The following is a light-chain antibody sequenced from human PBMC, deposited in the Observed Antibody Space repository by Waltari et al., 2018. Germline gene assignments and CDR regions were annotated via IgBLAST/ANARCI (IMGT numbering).Light chain of an antibody. CDR1: QDISRW. CDR3: QQANSFPLT. CDR2: AAS. V-gene: IGKV1-12*01. J-gene: IGKJ4*01. Sequence: EIQMIQFPSSVSASVGDRVTFTCRASQDISRWLAWYQQKPGKAPKFLIYAASNLQSGVPSRFSGTGSGTDFTLTISSLQPEDFATYYCQQANSFPLTFGGGTKVEIK.